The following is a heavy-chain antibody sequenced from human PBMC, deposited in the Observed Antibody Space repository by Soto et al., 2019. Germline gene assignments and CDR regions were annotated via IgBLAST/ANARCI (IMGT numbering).Heavy chain of an antibody. J-gene: IGHJ3*02. CDR3: AKSVRYSSGWYGDDAFDI. D-gene: IGHD6-19*01. CDR1: GFSVSTNF. V-gene: IGHV3-53*01. CDR2: IYRGDST. Sequence: GGSLRLSCAASGFSVSTNFMSWVRQAPGKGPEWVSTIYRGDSTYYADSVKGRFTISRDSSKNTLYLQMNSLRAEDTAVYYCAKSVRYSSGWYGDDAFDIWGQGTMVTVSS.